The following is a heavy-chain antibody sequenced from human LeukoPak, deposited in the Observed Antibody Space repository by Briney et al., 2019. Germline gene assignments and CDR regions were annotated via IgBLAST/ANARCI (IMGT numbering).Heavy chain of an antibody. J-gene: IGHJ5*02. CDR3: AQDRVVTMTTTSSAP. CDR2: ISGSGGST. V-gene: IGHV3-23*01. D-gene: IGHD3-22*01. CDR1: GFTFSSYA. Sequence: GGSLRLSGAASGFTFSSYAMSWVRQAPGKGLEWVSAISGSGGSTYYADSVKGRFTSSRDNSKNTLYLQMTSRRAEATAVYYCAQDRVVTMTTTSSAPWGHGTLVTASS.